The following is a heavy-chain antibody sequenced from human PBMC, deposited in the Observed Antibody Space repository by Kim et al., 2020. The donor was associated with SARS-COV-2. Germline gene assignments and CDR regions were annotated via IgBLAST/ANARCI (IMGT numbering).Heavy chain of an antibody. J-gene: IGHJ4*02. CDR2: ISYDGTDK. CDR3: AKDTGRDSNTWYQAPDY. Sequence: GGSLRLSCAASGFTFSDYAIHWVRQAPGKGLEWVAVISYDGTDKKYADSVKGRFTTSREDSQNTLFLQMNSLRPDDTAMYYCAKDTGRDSNTWYQAPDYWGQGTLVTVSS. V-gene: IGHV3-30*18. D-gene: IGHD6-13*01. CDR1: GFTFSDYA.